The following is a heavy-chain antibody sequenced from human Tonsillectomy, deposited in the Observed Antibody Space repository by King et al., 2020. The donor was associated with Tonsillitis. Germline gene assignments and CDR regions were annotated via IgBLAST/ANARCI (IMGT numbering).Heavy chain of an antibody. CDR3: ARGGYSGYDFNFDY. V-gene: IGHV4-30-4*07. D-gene: IGHD5-12*01. Sequence: QLQESGPGLVKPSQTLSLTCTVSGGSISRANSLNWIRQPPGRGLEWIGYIYHTGSIYYNSSLKRRLTLSVDTSKTRFSLKLTSVTSADTAVYYCARGGYSGYDFNFDYWGHGTLVTVSS. J-gene: IGHJ4*01. CDR1: GGSISRANS. CDR2: IYHTGSI.